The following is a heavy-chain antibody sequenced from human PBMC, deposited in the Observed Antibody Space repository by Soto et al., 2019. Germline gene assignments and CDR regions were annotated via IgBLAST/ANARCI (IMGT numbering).Heavy chain of an antibody. J-gene: IGHJ3*02. CDR2: ISGSGGST. V-gene: IGHV3-23*01. Sequence: GGSLRLSFAASGFTFSSYAMSWVRQAPGKGLEWVSAISGSGGSTYYADSVKGRFTISRDNSKNTLYLQMNSLRAEDTAVYYCAKVSQYYYDSSGYFSDNNAFDIWGQGTMVTVSS. CDR1: GFTFSSYA. CDR3: AKVSQYYYDSSGYFSDNNAFDI. D-gene: IGHD3-22*01.